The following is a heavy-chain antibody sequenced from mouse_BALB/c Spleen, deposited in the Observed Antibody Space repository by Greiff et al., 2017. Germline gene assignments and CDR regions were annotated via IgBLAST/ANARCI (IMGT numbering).Heavy chain of an antibody. Sequence: QVQLKQSGAELARPGASVKLSCKASGYTFTSYWMQWVKQRPGQGLEWIGAIYPGDGDTRYTQKFKGKATLTADKSSSTAYMQLSSLTSEDSAVYCCARELYDGYYVDYWGQGTTLTVSS. CDR3: ARELYDGYYVDY. CDR1: GYTFTSYW. D-gene: IGHD2-3*01. CDR2: IYPGDGDT. V-gene: IGHV1-87*01. J-gene: IGHJ2*01.